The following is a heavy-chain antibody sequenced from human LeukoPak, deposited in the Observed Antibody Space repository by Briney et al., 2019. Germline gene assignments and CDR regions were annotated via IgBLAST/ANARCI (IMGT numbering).Heavy chain of an antibody. J-gene: IGHJ5*02. V-gene: IGHV4-39*01. CDR3: ARHKDIVVVVAASIWFDP. Sequence: SDTLSLTCTVSGRSISSSSYYWGWIRQPPGKGLESIGSIYYSGSTYYNSSLKSRVTISVDTSKNQFSLKLSSVTAADTAVYYCARHKDIVVVVAASIWFDPWGQGTLVTVSS. D-gene: IGHD2-15*01. CDR1: GRSISSSSYY. CDR2: IYYSGST.